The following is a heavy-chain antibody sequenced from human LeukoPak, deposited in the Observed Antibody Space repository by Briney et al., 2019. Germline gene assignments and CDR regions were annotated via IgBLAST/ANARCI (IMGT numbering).Heavy chain of an antibody. J-gene: IGHJ4*02. V-gene: IGHV1-2*02. CDR2: INPNSGGT. CDR3: AGQKDPRPIDY. CDR1: GYTFTNYH. Sequence: GASVKVSCKASGYTFTNYHMHWVRQAPGQGLEWMGWINPNSGGTNYAQKFQGRVTMTRDTSIATAYMELNELTSDDTAVYYCAGQKDPRPIDYWGQGTLVTVSS.